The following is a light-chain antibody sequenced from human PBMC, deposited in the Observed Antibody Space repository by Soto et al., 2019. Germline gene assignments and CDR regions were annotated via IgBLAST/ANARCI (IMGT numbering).Light chain of an antibody. Sequence: EVVLTQSPDTLSLSPGETATLSCRSRQRVDRYVAWYQQKVGQAPRLLIYDAYTRATGVGARFTGSGSATDFSRTITSLEPEDFAVYFCQQRGKWPSTFGPGTKVEMK. CDR2: DAY. J-gene: IGKJ2*02. CDR1: QRVDRY. V-gene: IGKV3-11*01. CDR3: QQRGKWPST.